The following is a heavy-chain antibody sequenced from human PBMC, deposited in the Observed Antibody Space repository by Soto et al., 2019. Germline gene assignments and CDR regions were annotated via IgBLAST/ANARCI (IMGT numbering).Heavy chain of an antibody. D-gene: IGHD3-10*01. CDR1: GFTFSSYG. CDR2: ISYDGGTT. CDR3: TTDGVLLWFGELYSYYYGMDV. V-gene: IGHV3-15*01. Sequence: GGSLRLSCAASGFTFSSYGMHWVRQAPGKGLEWVAVISYDGGTTDYAAPVKGRFTISRDDSKNTLYLQMNSLKTEDTAVYYCTTDGVLLWFGELYSYYYGMDVWGQGTTVTVSS. J-gene: IGHJ6*02.